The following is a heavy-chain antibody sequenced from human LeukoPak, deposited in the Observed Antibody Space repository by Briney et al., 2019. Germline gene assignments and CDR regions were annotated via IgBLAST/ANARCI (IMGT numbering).Heavy chain of an antibody. CDR1: GYTFTSYY. J-gene: IGHJ6*02. V-gene: IGHV1-46*01. CDR2: INPSGGST. Sequence: ASVKVSCKASGYTFTSYYMHWVRQAPGQGLEWMGIINPSGGSTSYAQKFQGRVTMTRGTSTSTVYMELSSLRSEDTAVYYCARGNGGAAGTNVHYYYGMDVWGQGTTVTVSS. CDR3: ARGNGGAAGTNVHYYYGMDV. D-gene: IGHD6-13*01.